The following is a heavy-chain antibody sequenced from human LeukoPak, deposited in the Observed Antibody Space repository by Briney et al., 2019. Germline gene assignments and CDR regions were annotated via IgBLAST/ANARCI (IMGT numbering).Heavy chain of an antibody. D-gene: IGHD6-13*01. Sequence: SETLSLTCTVSGDSISSYYWSWIRQPPGKGLEWIGYIYYSGSTNYNPSLKSRVTISVDTSKNQFSLKLSSVTVADTAVYYCARDGIAAAGRENYYYYGMDVWGQGTTVTVSS. J-gene: IGHJ6*02. CDR2: IYYSGST. V-gene: IGHV4-59*01. CDR3: ARDGIAAAGRENYYYYGMDV. CDR1: GDSISSYY.